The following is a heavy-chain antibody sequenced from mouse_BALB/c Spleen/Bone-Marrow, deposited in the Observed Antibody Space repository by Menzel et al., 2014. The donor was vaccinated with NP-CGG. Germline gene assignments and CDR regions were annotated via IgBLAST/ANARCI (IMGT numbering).Heavy chain of an antibody. CDR1: GFNIKDYY. CDR2: IDPENGNT. V-gene: IGHV14-1*02. Sequence: VQLQQSGAELVRPGALVKLSCKASGFNIKDYYMHWVKQRPEQGLEWIGWIDPENGNTIYDPKFQGKASITADTSSNTAYLQLSSLTSEDTAVYYCARWGSYYFDYWGQGTTLTVSS. CDR3: ARWGSYYFDY. J-gene: IGHJ2*01.